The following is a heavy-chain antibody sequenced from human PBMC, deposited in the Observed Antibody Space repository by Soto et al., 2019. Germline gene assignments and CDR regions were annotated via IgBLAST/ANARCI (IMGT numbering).Heavy chain of an antibody. Sequence: SVKVSCKASGGTFSTFGISWVRQAPGQGLEWMGGIIPFFGTARYSQKFEDRITITADESTNTVYMDLRSLTSEDTAIYYCAKSAPMDAGDKYYYGFWGQGALVTAPQ. CDR2: IIPFFGTA. CDR3: AKSAPMDAGDKYYYGF. CDR1: GGTFSTFG. D-gene: IGHD4-17*01. V-gene: IGHV1-69*13. J-gene: IGHJ4*02.